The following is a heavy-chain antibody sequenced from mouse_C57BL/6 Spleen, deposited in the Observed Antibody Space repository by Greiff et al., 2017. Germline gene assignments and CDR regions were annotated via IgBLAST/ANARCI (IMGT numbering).Heavy chain of an antibody. D-gene: IGHD2-4*01. CDR2: IYPGSGST. V-gene: IGHV1-55*01. J-gene: IGHJ4*01. CDR3: AREGDYDEGYYYAMDY. CDR1: GYTFTSYW. Sequence: QVQLQQPGAELVKPGASVKMSCKASGYTFTSYWITWVKQRPGQGLEWIGDIYPGSGSTNYNEKFKSKATLTVDTSSSTAYMQLSSLTSEDSAVYYCAREGDYDEGYYYAMDYWGQGTSVTVSS.